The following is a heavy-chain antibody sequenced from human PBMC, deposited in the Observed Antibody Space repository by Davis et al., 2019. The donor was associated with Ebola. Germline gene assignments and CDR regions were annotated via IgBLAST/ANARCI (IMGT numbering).Heavy chain of an antibody. CDR2: INHSGST. V-gene: IGHV4-34*01. CDR3: ASGYDYSNYALDY. J-gene: IGHJ4*02. CDR1: GGSFSGYY. D-gene: IGHD4-11*01. Sequence: SETLSLTCAVYGGSFSGYYWSWIRQPPGKGLEWIGEINHSGSTNYNPSLKSRVTISVDTSKNQFSLKLSSVTAADTAVYYCASGYDYSNYALDYWGQGTLVTVSS.